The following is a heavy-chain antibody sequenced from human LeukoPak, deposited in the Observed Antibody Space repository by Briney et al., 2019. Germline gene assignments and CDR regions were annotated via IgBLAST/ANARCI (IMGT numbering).Heavy chain of an antibody. V-gene: IGHV3-53*01. Sequence: GGSLRLSCAASGFSVSSKYMSWVRQAPGKGLEWVSVLYTAGDTYYADSVKGRFTISRDNSKNTLSLQMYSLRPDDTALYYCAGGQMFTSGGFESWGQGALVTVSS. CDR2: LYTAGDT. J-gene: IGHJ4*02. CDR1: GFSVSSKY. D-gene: IGHD6-19*01. CDR3: AGGQMFTSGGFES.